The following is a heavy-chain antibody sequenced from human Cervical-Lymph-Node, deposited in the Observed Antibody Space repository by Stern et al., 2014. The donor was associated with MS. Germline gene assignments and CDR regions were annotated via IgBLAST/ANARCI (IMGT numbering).Heavy chain of an antibody. CDR3: ARATHYDPQPRDFYYGMDV. CDR2: IYGGNGNT. D-gene: IGHD3-16*01. Sequence: QLVQSGAEVKKPGASVHVSCKASGYAFTKYAIHWVRQAPGQRLQWMGWIYGGNGNTKYSQTFQGRVTFTQDTSATTAYMEVRSLRSDDTAVYYCARATHYDPQPRDFYYGMDVWGQGTTVIVSS. CDR1: GYAFTKYA. V-gene: IGHV1-3*01. J-gene: IGHJ6*02.